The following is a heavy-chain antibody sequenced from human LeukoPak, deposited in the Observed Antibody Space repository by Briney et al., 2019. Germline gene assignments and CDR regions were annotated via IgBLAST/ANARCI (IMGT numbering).Heavy chain of an antibody. J-gene: IGHJ5*02. CDR3: ARSTTRSRYSSSWTREGWFDP. V-gene: IGHV1-46*01. Sequence: GASVKVSCKASGYTFTSYYMHWERQAPGQGLEWMGIINPSGGSTSYAQKFQGRVTMTRDTSTSTVYMELSSLRSGDTAVYYCARSTTRSRYSSSWTREGWFDPWGQGTLVTVSS. CDR2: INPSGGST. D-gene: IGHD6-13*01. CDR1: GYTFTSYY.